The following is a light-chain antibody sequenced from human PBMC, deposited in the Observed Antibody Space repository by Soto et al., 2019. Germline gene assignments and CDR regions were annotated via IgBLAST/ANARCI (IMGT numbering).Light chain of an antibody. CDR2: DVS. CDR3: SSYTSRSTVV. Sequence: SALTQPASVSGSPGQSITISCTGTSSDVGGFDRVSWYQQHPGKAPRLMIFDVSNRPSGISHRFSGSKSGNTASLTISGLLAEDEADYFCSSYTSRSTVVFGGGTKVTVL. CDR1: SSDVGGFDR. J-gene: IGLJ2*01. V-gene: IGLV2-14*03.